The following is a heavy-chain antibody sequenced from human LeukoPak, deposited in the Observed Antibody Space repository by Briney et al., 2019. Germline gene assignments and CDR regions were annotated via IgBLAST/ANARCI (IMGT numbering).Heavy chain of an antibody. V-gene: IGHV3-23*01. J-gene: IGHJ6*02. CDR3: AKYRCSGDSRYSRGHYYYGMDV. D-gene: IGHD2-15*01. CDR1: GFTFSSQA. CDR2: ISGSGGGT. Sequence: GGSLRLSCAASGFTFSSQAMSWVRQAPGKGLEWVSAISGSGGGTYYADSVKGRFTISRDNSMNALYLQMNSLRAEDTAVYYCAKYRCSGDSRYSRGHYYYGMDVWGQGTTVTVSS.